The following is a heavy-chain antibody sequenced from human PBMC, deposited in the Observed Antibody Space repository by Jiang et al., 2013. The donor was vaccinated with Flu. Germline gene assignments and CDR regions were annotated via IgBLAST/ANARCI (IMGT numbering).Heavy chain of an antibody. CDR2: IYPGDSDT. CDR3: ARRSNYEGWFDP. Sequence: KGLEWMGIIYPGDSDTRYSPSFQGQVTISADKSISTAYLQWSSLKASDTAMYYCARRSNYEGWFDPWGQGTLVTVSS. J-gene: IGHJ5*02. D-gene: IGHD4-11*01. V-gene: IGHV5-51*01.